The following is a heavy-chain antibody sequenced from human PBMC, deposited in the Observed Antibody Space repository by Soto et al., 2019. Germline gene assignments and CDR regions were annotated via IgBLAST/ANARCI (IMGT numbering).Heavy chain of an antibody. D-gene: IGHD3-22*01. Sequence: SETLSLTCAVAGGSISSGGYSWSWIRQPPGKGLEWIGYIYHSGSTYYNPSLKSRVTISVDRSKNQFSLKLSSVTAADTAVYYCARGAGAYYDSSGYPTAWGQRTLVTVSS. V-gene: IGHV4-30-2*01. J-gene: IGHJ5*02. CDR2: IYHSGST. CDR1: GGSISSGGYS. CDR3: ARGAGAYYDSSGYPTA.